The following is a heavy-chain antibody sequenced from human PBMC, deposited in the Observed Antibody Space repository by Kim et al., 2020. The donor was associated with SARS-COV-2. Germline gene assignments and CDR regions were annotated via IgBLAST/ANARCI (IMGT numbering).Heavy chain of an antibody. V-gene: IGHV3-74*01. CDR3: VRDFWRGLDH. J-gene: IGHJ1*01. CDR2: GT. D-gene: IGHD5-12*01. Sequence: GTSYADSVKGRFTIYRDNAKNTMYLQMNSLRAEDTAVYYCVRDFWRGLDHWGQGTLVTVSS.